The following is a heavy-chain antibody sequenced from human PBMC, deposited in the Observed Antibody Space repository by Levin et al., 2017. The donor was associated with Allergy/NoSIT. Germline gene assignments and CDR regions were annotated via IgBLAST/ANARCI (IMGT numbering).Heavy chain of an antibody. V-gene: IGHV2-5*02. CDR1: SLTTSEMG. J-gene: IGHJ4*02. CDR2: IYWDDDK. Sequence: SLTTSEMGVGWIRQPPGKALEWLALIYWDDDKLYSPSLRSRLTITKDTSKNQVVLTMTNMDPVDTATYYCAHRRKAYYFDYWGQGTLVTVSS. CDR3: AHRRKAYYFDY.